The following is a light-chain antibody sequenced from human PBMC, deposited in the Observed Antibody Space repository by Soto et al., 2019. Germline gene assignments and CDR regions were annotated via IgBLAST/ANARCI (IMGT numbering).Light chain of an antibody. CDR2: DVS. Sequence: QSALTQPASVSGSPGQSITISCTGSSSDVGGYNYVSWYQQHPGKVPKLMIFDVSNRPSGVSNRFSGSKSGNTASRTISGLQAEDEADYYCSSFAGSSAVVFGGGTKLTVL. CDR3: SSFAGSSAVV. J-gene: IGLJ2*01. CDR1: SSDVGGYNY. V-gene: IGLV2-14*01.